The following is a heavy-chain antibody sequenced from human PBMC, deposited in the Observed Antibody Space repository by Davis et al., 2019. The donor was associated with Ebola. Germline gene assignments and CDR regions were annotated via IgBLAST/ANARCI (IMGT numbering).Heavy chain of an antibody. Sequence: PSETLSLTCTVSGGSISSGGYYWSWIRQHPGKGLEWIGYIYYSGSTNYNPSLKSRVTISVDTSKNQFSLKLSSVTAADTAVYYCATVAAAAHFDYWGQGTLVTVSS. V-gene: IGHV4-31*03. CDR1: GGSISSGGYY. CDR2: IYYSGST. J-gene: IGHJ4*02. D-gene: IGHD6-13*01. CDR3: ATVAAAAHFDY.